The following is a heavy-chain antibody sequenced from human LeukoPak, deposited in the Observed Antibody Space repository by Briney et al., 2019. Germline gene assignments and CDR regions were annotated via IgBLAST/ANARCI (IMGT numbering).Heavy chain of an antibody. V-gene: IGHV3-30-3*01. Sequence: GGSLRLSCAASGFTFSSYIMHWVRQAPGKGLEWVAVISYDGGNKYFADSVKGRFTISRDNSKNTLYLQMNSLRAEDTAVYYCARDLTFYFDYWGQGTLVTVSS. CDR1: GFTFSSYI. CDR3: ARDLTFYFDY. J-gene: IGHJ4*02. D-gene: IGHD3-16*01. CDR2: ISYDGGNK.